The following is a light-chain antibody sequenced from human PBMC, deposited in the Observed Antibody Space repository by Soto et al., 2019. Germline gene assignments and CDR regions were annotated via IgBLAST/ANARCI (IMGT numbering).Light chain of an antibody. Sequence: DIQMTQSPSSLSASVGDRVTITCQASQDISNYLNWYQQKPGKAPKLLIYDASNLETGVPSRFSGSGSGTDFTFTISSLQPEDIATYYCQQYYNRPRLTFGGGTKVEIK. J-gene: IGKJ4*01. CDR3: QQYYNRPRLT. CDR1: QDISNY. CDR2: DAS. V-gene: IGKV1-33*01.